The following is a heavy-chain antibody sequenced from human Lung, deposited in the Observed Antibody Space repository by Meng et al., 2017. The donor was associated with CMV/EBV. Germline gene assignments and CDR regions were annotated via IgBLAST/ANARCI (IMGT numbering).Heavy chain of an antibody. V-gene: IGHV1-18*01. CDR1: GYNFNTYG. J-gene: IGHJ4*02. D-gene: IGHD2-21*01. CDR2: ISAHDGTT. Sequence: KFSCKASGYNFNTYGISWVRQTPGQGLEWMGWISAHDGTTIYTEKLQGRVTLTTDTPTSTAYMELRRLRSDDTAVYYCARDLLGIEEWGQGTLVTVSS. CDR3: ARDLLGIEE.